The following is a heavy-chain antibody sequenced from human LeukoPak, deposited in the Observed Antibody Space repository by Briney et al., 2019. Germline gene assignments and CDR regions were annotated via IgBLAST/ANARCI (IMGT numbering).Heavy chain of an antibody. CDR1: GVTLSNYA. J-gene: IGHJ4*02. D-gene: IGHD4-17*01. CDR3: AKEHDYGYFDY. V-gene: IGHV3-9*01. Sequence: SGGSLRLSCVASGVTLSNYAMHWVRQAPGKGLEWVSGISWNSGSIGYADSVKGRFTISRDNAKNSLYLQMNSLRAEDTALYYCAKEHDYGYFDYWGQGTLVTVSS. CDR2: ISWNSGSI.